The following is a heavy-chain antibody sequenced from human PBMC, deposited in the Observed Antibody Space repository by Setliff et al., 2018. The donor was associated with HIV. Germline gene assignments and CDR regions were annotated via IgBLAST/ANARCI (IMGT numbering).Heavy chain of an antibody. CDR2: IIPMYNIP. V-gene: IGHV1-69*13. CDR3: ARDQTGVAAAAFGGGSAWSDEGFDI. Sequence: SVKVSCKTSGFSFSTYGFAWVRQAPGQGLEWMGMIIPMYNIPAYAQKFQGRVTFTADESTSTAYMELSSLSSEDTAVYYCARDQTGVAAAAFGGGSAWSDEGFDIWGQGTMVTVSS. J-gene: IGHJ3*02. D-gene: IGHD6-13*01. CDR1: GFSFSTYG.